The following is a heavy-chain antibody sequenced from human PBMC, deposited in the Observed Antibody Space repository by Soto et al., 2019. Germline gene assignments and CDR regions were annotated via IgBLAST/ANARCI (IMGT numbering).Heavy chain of an antibody. J-gene: IGHJ4*02. D-gene: IGHD3-16*01. CDR3: ARPNWNSRGGVYNL. CDR2: ITKTGTTI. V-gene: IGHV3-11*01. Sequence: QARLVESGGGLVEPGGSLRLSCTASGFIFGDFYMMWFRQAPGRGLEWISYITKTGTTIYHADPVKGRFSVSRDNARSSLYLQMNSLRAEDTAVYYCARPNWNSRGGVYNLWGQGTLVTVSS. CDR1: GFIFGDFY.